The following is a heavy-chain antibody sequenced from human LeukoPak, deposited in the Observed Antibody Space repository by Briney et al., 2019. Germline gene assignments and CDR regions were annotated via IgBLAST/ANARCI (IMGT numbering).Heavy chain of an antibody. Sequence: PGGSLRLSCAASGFTFSGYYMSWIRQAPGKGLEWVSYISSSGSTIHYADSVKGRFTISRDNAKKSLYLQMNSLRTEDTAVYYCANTEYQRLGTDYWGQGTLVTVSS. CDR3: ANTEYQRLGTDY. CDR1: GFTFSGYY. D-gene: IGHD2-2*01. CDR2: ISSSGSTI. V-gene: IGHV3-11*04. J-gene: IGHJ4*02.